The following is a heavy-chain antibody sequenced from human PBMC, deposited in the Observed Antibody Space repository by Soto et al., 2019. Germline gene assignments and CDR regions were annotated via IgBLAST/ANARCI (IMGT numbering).Heavy chain of an antibody. V-gene: IGHV4-31*03. CDR3: ARQNPYSTGSYYFDY. CDR1: SGSLSSGGYY. CDR2: IYYHGSP. D-gene: IGHD6-19*01. J-gene: IGHJ4*02. Sequence: QVQLQESGPGLVKPSQTLSLTCTVSSGSLSSGGYYWSWIRQHPGKGLEWIGYIYYHGSPYYNPSLKSRVTISVDKSQDQFSLRLTSVTAADTAIYYCARQNPYSTGSYYFDYWGQGTLVTISA.